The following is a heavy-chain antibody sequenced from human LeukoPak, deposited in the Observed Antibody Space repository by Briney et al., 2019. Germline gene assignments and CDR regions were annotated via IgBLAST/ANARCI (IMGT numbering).Heavy chain of an antibody. J-gene: IGHJ3*02. D-gene: IGHD3-22*01. Sequence: SETLSLTCSVSGGSISRNSFYWGWIRQPPGKELEWTGNMYFSGTISYNPSLKSRVTISLDTSKNQFSLQLNSVTPEDTAVYYCARFAGITMNHPGGNDAFDIWGQGTMVTVSS. CDR1: GGSISRNSFY. V-gene: IGHV4-39*07. CDR3: ARFAGITMNHPGGNDAFDI. CDR2: MYFSGTI.